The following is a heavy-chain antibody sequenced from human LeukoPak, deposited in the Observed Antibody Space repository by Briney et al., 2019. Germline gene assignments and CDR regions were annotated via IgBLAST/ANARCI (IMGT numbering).Heavy chain of an antibody. CDR2: ISYDGSNK. Sequence: GGSLRLSCAASGFTFSSYGMHWVRQAPGKGLEWVAVISYDGSNKYYADSVKGRFTISGDNSKNTLYLQMNSLRAEDTAVYYCAKDHGGSYYLTYYFDYWGQGTLVTVSS. V-gene: IGHV3-30*18. CDR3: AKDHGGSYYLTYYFDY. D-gene: IGHD1-26*01. J-gene: IGHJ4*02. CDR1: GFTFSSYG.